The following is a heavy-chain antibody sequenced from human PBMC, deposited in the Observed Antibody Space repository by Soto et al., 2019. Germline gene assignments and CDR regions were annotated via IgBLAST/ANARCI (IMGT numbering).Heavy chain of an antibody. J-gene: IGHJ4*02. CDR3: ARAHSSIAAFFDY. V-gene: IGHV1-69*13. CDR2: VIPIFGTA. D-gene: IGHD6-6*01. CDR1: GGTFSSYA. Sequence: SVKVSCKASGGTFSSYAISWVRQAPGQGLEWMGGVIPIFGTANYAQKFQGRVTITADESTSTAYMELSSLRSEDTAVYYCARAHSSIAAFFDYWGQGTLVTVSS.